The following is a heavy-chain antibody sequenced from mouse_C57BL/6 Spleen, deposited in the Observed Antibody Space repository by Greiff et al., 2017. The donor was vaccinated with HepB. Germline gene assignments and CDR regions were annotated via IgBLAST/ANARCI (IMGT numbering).Heavy chain of an antibody. CDR2: FYPGSGSI. CDR3: ARLNGDYYYYAMDY. Sequence: QVHVQQSGAELVKPGTSVKLSCKASGYTFTNYTIEWVKQRPGQGLEWIGWFYPGSGSINYNEKFKGKATLTADKSSSTAYMQLSSLTSEDSAVYFCARLNGDYYYYAMDYWGQGTSVTVSS. D-gene: IGHD2-13*01. J-gene: IGHJ4*01. CDR1: GYTFTNYT. V-gene: IGHV1-62-2*01.